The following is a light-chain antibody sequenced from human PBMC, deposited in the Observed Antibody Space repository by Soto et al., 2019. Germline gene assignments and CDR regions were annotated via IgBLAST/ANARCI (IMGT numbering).Light chain of an antibody. Sequence: EIVMTQSPATLSVSPGERATLSCRASQSVSSNLAWYQHKPGQAPRLLIYGASTRATGIPARFSASGSGTEFSLINSSLQSEDFAVYYCQQYNNWPPKQYTFGQGTKLEIK. V-gene: IGKV3-15*01. CDR3: QQYNNWPPKQYT. J-gene: IGKJ2*01. CDR1: QSVSSN. CDR2: GAS.